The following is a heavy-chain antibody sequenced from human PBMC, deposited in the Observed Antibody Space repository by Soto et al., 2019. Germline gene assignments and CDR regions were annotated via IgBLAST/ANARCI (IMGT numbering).Heavy chain of an antibody. J-gene: IGHJ6*02. D-gene: IGHD4-4*01. CDR1: GGSISSSNW. CDR2: IYHSGST. Sequence: PSETLSLTCAVSGGSISSSNWWSWVRQPPGKGLEWIGEIYHSGSTNYNPSLKSRVTISVDKSKNQFSLKLSSVTAADTAVYYCARASGSPSTVTGGYYYYYGMDVWGQGTTATVSS. V-gene: IGHV4-4*02. CDR3: ARASGSPSTVTGGYYYYYGMDV.